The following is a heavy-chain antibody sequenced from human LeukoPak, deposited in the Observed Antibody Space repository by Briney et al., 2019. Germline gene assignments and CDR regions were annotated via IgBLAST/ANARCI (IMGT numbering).Heavy chain of an antibody. CDR2: INPNSGGT. J-gene: IGHJ4*02. CDR1: GYTFTDYY. CDR3: VVGATGEVGLNY. Sequence: ASVKVSCKASGYTFTDYYIHWVRQAPGQGLEWMGWINPNSGGTNYPQEFQGRVSMTRDTSISTAYMELTRLTSDDTAVYYCVVGATGEVGLNYWGQGTLVTVSS. D-gene: IGHD1-26*01. V-gene: IGHV1-2*02.